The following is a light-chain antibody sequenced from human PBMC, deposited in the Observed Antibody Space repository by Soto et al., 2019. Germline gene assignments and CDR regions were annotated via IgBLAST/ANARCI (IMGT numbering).Light chain of an antibody. Sequence: DIQMTQSPSTLSASVGDRVTITCRASQSISIWLAWYQQKPGKAHKLRIYKASSLESGVPSRFSGSGSGTEFTLTISSLQTEDFATSYCQQYINLWTVGPGTKVEIK. CDR3: QQYINLWT. J-gene: IGKJ1*01. CDR1: QSISIW. V-gene: IGKV1-5*03. CDR2: KAS.